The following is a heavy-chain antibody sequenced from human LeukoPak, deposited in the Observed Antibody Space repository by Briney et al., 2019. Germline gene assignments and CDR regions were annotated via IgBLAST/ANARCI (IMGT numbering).Heavy chain of an antibody. CDR2: IRYDGSNK. Sequence: GESLKISCAASGFTFSSYGMHWVRQAPGKGLEWVAFIRYDGSNKYYADSVKGRFTISRDNSKNTLYLQMNSLRAEDTAVYCCAKGSGYSSSPPYDYWGQGTLVTVSS. CDR3: AKGSGYSSSPPYDY. V-gene: IGHV3-30*02. J-gene: IGHJ4*02. D-gene: IGHD6-13*01. CDR1: GFTFSSYG.